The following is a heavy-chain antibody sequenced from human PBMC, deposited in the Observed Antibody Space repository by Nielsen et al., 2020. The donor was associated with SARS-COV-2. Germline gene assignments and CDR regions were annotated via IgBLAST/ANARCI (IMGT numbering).Heavy chain of an antibody. CDR2: INPSGGST. J-gene: IGHJ4*02. CDR1: GYTFTSYY. D-gene: IGHD1-20*01. Sequence: ASVTVSCKASGYTFTSYYMHWVRQAPGQGLEWMGIINPSGGSTSYAQKFQGRVTMTEDTSTDTAYMELSSLRSEDTAVYYCATSYSITGRVAPDYWGQGTLVTVSS. CDR3: ATSYSITGRVAPDY. V-gene: IGHV1-46*01.